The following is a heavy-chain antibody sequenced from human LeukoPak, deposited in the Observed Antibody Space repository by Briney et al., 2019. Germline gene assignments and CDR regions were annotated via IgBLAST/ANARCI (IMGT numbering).Heavy chain of an antibody. D-gene: IGHD3-9*01. V-gene: IGHV3-11*01. CDR2: ISSSGSTI. J-gene: IGHJ4*02. CDR3: ARVGFALRYPLDY. Sequence: GGSLRLSSAASGFTFSDYYMSWIRQAPGKGLEWVSYISSSGSTIYYADSVKGRFTISRDNAKNSLYLQMNSLRAEDTAVYYCARVGFALRYPLDYWGQGTLVTVSS. CDR1: GFTFSDYY.